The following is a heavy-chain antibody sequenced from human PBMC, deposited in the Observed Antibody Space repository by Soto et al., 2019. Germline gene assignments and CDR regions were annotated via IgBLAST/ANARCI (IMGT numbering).Heavy chain of an antibody. V-gene: IGHV3-30-3*01. D-gene: IGHD4-17*01. CDR2: ISYDGSNK. CDR3: ARADGDYVLSPLFDP. J-gene: IGHJ5*02. Sequence: QVQLVESGGGVVQPGRSLRLSCAASGFTFSSYAMHWVRQAPGKGLEWVAVISYDGSNKYYADSVKGRFTISRDNSKNTLYLQMNSLRAEDTAVYYCARADGDYVLSPLFDPWGQGTLVTVSS. CDR1: GFTFSSYA.